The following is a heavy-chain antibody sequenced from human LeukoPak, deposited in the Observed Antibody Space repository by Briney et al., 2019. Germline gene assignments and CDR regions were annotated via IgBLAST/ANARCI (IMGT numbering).Heavy chain of an antibody. Sequence: GGSLRLSCAASGFIFSSYSMNWVRQAPGKELEWVSSISSSSSYIYYADSVKGRFTISRDNAKNSLYLQMNSLRAEDTAVYYCARDSTSGGAYYFDYWGQGTLVTVSS. CDR3: ARDSTSGGAYYFDY. J-gene: IGHJ4*02. CDR1: GFIFSSYS. V-gene: IGHV3-21*01. D-gene: IGHD2-15*01. CDR2: ISSSSSYI.